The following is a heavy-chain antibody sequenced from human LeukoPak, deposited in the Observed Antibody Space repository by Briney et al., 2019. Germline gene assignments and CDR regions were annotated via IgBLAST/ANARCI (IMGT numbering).Heavy chain of an antibody. J-gene: IGHJ4*02. CDR3: AKVAYYDFWSGYLDY. CDR1: GFTFSSYA. D-gene: IGHD3-3*01. CDR2: ISGSGGST. V-gene: IGHV3-23*01. Sequence: GGSLRLSCAASGFTFSSYAMSWVRQAPGKGLEWVSAISGSGGSTYYADSVKGRFTISGDNSKNTLYLQMNSLRAEDTAVYYCAKVAYYDFWSGYLDYWGQGTLVTVSS.